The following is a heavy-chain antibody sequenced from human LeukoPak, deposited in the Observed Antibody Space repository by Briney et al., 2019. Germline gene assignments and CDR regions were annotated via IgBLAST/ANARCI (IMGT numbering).Heavy chain of an antibody. V-gene: IGHV1-18*01. CDR3: ARDRVPGYYDFWSGYSEDAFDI. D-gene: IGHD3-3*01. Sequence: GASVKVSCKTSGYTFTSYGISWVRQAPGQGLEWMGWISAYNGNTNYAQKLQGRVTMTTDTSTSTAYMELRSLRSDDTAVYYCARDRVPGYYDFWSGYSEDAFDIWGQGTMVTVSS. J-gene: IGHJ3*02. CDR2: ISAYNGNT. CDR1: GYTFTSYG.